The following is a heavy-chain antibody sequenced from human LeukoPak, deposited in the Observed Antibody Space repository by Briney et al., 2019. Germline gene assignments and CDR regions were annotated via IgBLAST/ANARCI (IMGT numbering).Heavy chain of an antibody. Sequence: RSETLSLTCTVSGGSISSYYWSWIRQPPGKGLEWVGSIYYSGTTNSNPSLKSRATISVDTSKNHLSLKVSPVTAADTAVYYCARGASGTLYDAFDIWGQGTMVTVSS. CDR3: ARGASGTLYDAFDI. V-gene: IGHV4-59*01. J-gene: IGHJ3*02. CDR1: GGSISSYY. D-gene: IGHD1-26*01. CDR2: IYYSGTT.